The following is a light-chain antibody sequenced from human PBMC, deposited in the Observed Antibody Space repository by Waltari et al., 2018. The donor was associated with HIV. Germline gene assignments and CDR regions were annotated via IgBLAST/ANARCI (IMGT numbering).Light chain of an antibody. V-gene: IGLV7-43*01. J-gene: IGLJ1*01. Sequence: QTVVTQEPSLTVSPGGTVTLTCASSTGAVTVGYYPNWFQQKPGQAPRELIYSTRIRHSWTPARFSGSLLGGKAALTLSGVHPEDEAEYYCLLTYGGAQRYVFGTGTKVIVL. CDR2: STR. CDR1: TGAVTVGYY. CDR3: LLTYGGAQRYV.